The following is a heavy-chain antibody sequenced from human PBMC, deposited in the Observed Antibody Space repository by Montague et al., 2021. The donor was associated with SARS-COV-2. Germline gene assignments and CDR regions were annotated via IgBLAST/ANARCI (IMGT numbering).Heavy chain of an antibody. Sequence: SETLSLTCSVSGGSISDYYWNWIRQPPGKGLEWIGYIYCNTGNTXXNPXPQSRVTISLDTSKNQFSLNLRSVTAADTALYFCARGTGYDYYFDCWGLGTLVTVSS. CDR2: IYCNTGNT. V-gene: IGHV4-59*01. J-gene: IGHJ4*02. CDR3: ARGTGYDYYFDC. D-gene: IGHD5-12*01. CDR1: GGSISDYY.